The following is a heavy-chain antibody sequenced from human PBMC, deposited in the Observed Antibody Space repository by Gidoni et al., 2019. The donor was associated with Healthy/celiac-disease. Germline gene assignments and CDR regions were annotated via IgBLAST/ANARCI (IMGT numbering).Heavy chain of an antibody. CDR2: IYYSVST. CDR3: ARRTIYCSSTSCYYYFDY. Sequence: QLQLQESGPGLVKPSETLSLTCTVSGGSISSSSYYWGWILQPPGKGREWNGSIYYSVSTYYNPSLKSRVTISVATSKNQFSLKLSSVTAADTAVYYCARRTIYCSSTSCYYYFDYWGQGTLVTVSS. CDR1: GGSISSSSYY. J-gene: IGHJ4*02. V-gene: IGHV4-39*01. D-gene: IGHD2-2*01.